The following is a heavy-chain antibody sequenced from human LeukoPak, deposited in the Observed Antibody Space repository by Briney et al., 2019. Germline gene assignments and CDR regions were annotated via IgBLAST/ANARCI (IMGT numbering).Heavy chain of an antibody. CDR3: ARTGGDCSSGLCYAMDV. CDR2: IYHSGST. V-gene: IGHV4-4*02. CDR1: GGSISSSNW. Sequence: PSETLSLTCTVSGGSISSSNWWSWVRQPPGKGLEWIGEIYHSGSTNYNPSLKSRVTISVDMSKNEFSLKLTSVTAADTAVYYCARTGGDCSSGLCYAMDVWGQGTTVTVSS. J-gene: IGHJ6*02. D-gene: IGHD2-21*02.